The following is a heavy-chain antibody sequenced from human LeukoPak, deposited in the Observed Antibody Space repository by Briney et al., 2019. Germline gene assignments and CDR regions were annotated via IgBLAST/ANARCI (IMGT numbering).Heavy chain of an antibody. V-gene: IGHV4-59*13. CDR1: GGSFSGYY. J-gene: IGHJ5*02. CDR3: ARSIDSFDP. CDR2: IYYSGST. Sequence: SETLSLTCAVYGGSFSGYYWSWIRQPPGKGLEWIGYIYYSGSTNYNPSLKSRVTISVDTSKNQFSLKLSSVTAADTAVYYCARSIDSFDPWGQGTLVTVSS. D-gene: IGHD1-26*01.